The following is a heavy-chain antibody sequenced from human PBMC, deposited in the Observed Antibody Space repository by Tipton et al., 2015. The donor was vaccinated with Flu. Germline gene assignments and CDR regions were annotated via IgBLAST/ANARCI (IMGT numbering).Heavy chain of an antibody. Sequence: QLVQSGAEVKKPGASVKVSCKASGYTFTGYYMHWVRQAPGQGLEWMGWINPNSGGTNYAQKFQGRVTMTRDTSISTAYMELRRLRSADPAVYYCASSMVWGVPRPSGQSHRSYYYYYYGMDVWGQGTTVTVSS. CDR1: GYTFTGYY. CDR2: INPNSGGT. CDR3: ASSMVWGVPRPSGQSHRSYYYYYYGMDV. J-gene: IGHJ6*02. D-gene: IGHD3-10*01. V-gene: IGHV1-2*02.